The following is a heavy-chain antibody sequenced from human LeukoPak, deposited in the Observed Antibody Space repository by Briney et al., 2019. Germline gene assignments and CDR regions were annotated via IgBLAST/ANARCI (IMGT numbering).Heavy chain of an antibody. V-gene: IGHV1-2*02. CDR2: INPNSGDT. J-gene: IGHJ1*01. CDR3: ARGYYDSSDFEYFQH. D-gene: IGHD3-22*01. Sequence: ASVKVSCKASGYSFTGYYIHWVRQAPGQGLEWMAWINPNSGDTNFAQKFQGRVTMTRDTSISTVYMEVSRLRSDDTAVFFCARGYYDSSDFEYFQHWGQGTLVTVSS. CDR1: GYSFTGYY.